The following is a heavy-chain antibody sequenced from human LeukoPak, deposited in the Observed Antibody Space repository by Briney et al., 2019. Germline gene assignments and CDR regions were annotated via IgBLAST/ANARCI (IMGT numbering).Heavy chain of an antibody. CDR2: IIPIFGTA. Sequence: VNVSCKASGGTFSSYAISRVRQAPGQGLEWVVGIIPIFGTANYAQKFQGRVTITADESTSTAYMELSSLRSEDTAVYYCASPWEEGYCSGGSCYSFDYWGQGTLVTVSS. CDR3: ASPWEEGYCSGGSCYSFDY. J-gene: IGHJ4*02. V-gene: IGHV1-69*01. D-gene: IGHD2-15*01. CDR1: GGTFSSYA.